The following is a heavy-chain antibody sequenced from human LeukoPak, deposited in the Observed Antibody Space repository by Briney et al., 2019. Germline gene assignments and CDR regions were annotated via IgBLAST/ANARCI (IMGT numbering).Heavy chain of an antibody. D-gene: IGHD1-26*01. CDR3: ARTSGSYRNFDY. V-gene: IGHV3-21*01. J-gene: IGHJ4*02. Sequence: GGSLRLSCAASGFTFSSYSMNWVRQAPGKGLEWVSSISSSSSYIYYADSVKGRFTISRDNAKNSLYLQMNSLRAEDTAAYYCARTSGSYRNFDYWGQGTLVTVSS. CDR1: GFTFSSYS. CDR2: ISSSSSYI.